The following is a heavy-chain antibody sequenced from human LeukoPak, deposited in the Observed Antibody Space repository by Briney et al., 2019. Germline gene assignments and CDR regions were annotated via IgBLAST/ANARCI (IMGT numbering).Heavy chain of an antibody. V-gene: IGHV6-1*01. D-gene: IGHD2-2*01. CDR1: GDSVSSNSAA. CDR2: TYYRSKWYN. CDR3: ARGNCSSTSCLYYYYYGMDV. J-gene: IGHJ6*04. Sequence: SQTLSLTCAISGDSVSSNSAAWNWIRQPPSRGLEWLGRTYYRSKWYNDYAVSVKSRITINPDTSKNQFSLQLNSVTPEDTAVYYCARGNCSSTSCLYYYYYGMDVWGKGTTVTVSS.